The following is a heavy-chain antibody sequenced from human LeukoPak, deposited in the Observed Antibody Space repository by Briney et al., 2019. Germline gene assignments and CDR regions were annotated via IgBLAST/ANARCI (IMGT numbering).Heavy chain of an antibody. CDR1: GFTFSSYT. Sequence: PGGSLRLSCAASGFTFSSYTMNWVRQAPGKGLEWVSIISSGSSYIHYADSVKGRFTISRDNSKNTLYLQMNSLRAEDTAVYYCAKYAYGSGSYYYFDYWGQGTLVTVSS. CDR3: AKYAYGSGSYYYFDY. V-gene: IGHV3-21*04. CDR2: ISSGSSYI. D-gene: IGHD3-10*01. J-gene: IGHJ4*02.